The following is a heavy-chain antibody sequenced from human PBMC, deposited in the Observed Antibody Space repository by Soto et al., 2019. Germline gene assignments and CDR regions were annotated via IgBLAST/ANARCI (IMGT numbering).Heavy chain of an antibody. CDR2: INHSGST. CDR1: GGSFSGYY. Sequence: SETLSLTCAVYGGSFSGYYWSWIRQPPGKGLEWIGEINHSGSTNYNPSLKSRVTISVDTSKNQFSLKLSSVTAADTAVYYCARELAEAGYCSGGSCSGDAFDIWGQGTMVTVSS. D-gene: IGHD2-15*01. CDR3: ARELAEAGYCSGGSCSGDAFDI. J-gene: IGHJ3*02. V-gene: IGHV4-34*01.